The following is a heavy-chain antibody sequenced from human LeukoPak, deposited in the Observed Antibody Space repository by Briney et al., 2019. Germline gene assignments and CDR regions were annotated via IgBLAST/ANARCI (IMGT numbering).Heavy chain of an antibody. CDR2: GHYTGST. CDR1: GGSISSYY. Sequence: PSETLSLTCTVSGGSISSYYWDWIRQPPGKGLEWIGYGHYTGSTNYNPSLKSRVTFSVDTSKNQFSLKLTSVTAADTAVYYCARWGETSALRVHAFDIWGQGTMVTVSS. D-gene: IGHD3-10*01. CDR3: ARWGETSALRVHAFDI. J-gene: IGHJ3*02. V-gene: IGHV4-59*01.